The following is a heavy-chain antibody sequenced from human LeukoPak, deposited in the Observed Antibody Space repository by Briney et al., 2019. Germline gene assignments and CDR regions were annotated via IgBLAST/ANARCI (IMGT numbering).Heavy chain of an antibody. CDR3: ARVLRRSRSYLDY. CDR1: GGSVSSGSYY. V-gene: IGHV4-61*01. D-gene: IGHD3-10*01. Sequence: SETLPLTCTVSGGSVSSGSYYWSWVRQPPGKGLVWLGYIYYSGSTNYNPSLKSRVTISVDTSKNQFSLKLSSVTAADTAVYYCARVLRRSRSYLDYWGQGTLVTVSS. CDR2: IYYSGST. J-gene: IGHJ4*02.